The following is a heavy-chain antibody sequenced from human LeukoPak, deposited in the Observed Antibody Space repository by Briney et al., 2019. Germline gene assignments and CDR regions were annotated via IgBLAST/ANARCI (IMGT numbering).Heavy chain of an antibody. Sequence: PSETLSLTCTVSGGSISSYYWSWIRQPPGKGLEWIGYIYYSGSTNYNPSLKSRVTISVDTSKNQFSLKLSSVTAADTAVYYCARLRDFWSGLRAYYYGMDVWGQGTTVTVSS. CDR3: ARLRDFWSGLRAYYYGMDV. J-gene: IGHJ6*02. CDR1: GGSISSYY. CDR2: IYYSGST. V-gene: IGHV4-59*08. D-gene: IGHD3-3*01.